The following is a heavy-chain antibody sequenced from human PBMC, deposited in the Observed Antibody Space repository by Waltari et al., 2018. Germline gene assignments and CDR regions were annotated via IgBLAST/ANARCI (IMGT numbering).Heavy chain of an antibody. CDR1: GFTVSSNY. Sequence: EVQLVESGGGLVQPGGSLRLSCAASGFTVSSNYMSWVRQAPGKGLEWVSVSYSGGSTYYADSVKGRFTISRDNSKNTLYLQMNSLRAEDTAVYYCARDFDYGDSDDAFDIWGQGTMVTVSS. CDR3: ARDFDYGDSDDAFDI. D-gene: IGHD4-17*01. V-gene: IGHV3-66*02. CDR2: SYSGGST. J-gene: IGHJ3*02.